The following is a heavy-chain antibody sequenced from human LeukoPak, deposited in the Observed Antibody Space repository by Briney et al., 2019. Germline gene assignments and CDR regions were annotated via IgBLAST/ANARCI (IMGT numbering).Heavy chain of an antibody. CDR3: ARMYYDFWSGYHNYYYYYMDV. CDR1: GGSFSGYY. CDR2: INHSGST. J-gene: IGHJ6*03. D-gene: IGHD3-3*01. Sequence: SETLSLTCAVYGGSFSGYYWSWIRQPPGKGLEWIGEINHSGSTNYNPSLKSRVTISVDTSKNQFSLKLSSVTAADTAVYYCARMYYDFWSGYHNYYYYYMDVWGKGTTVTVSS. V-gene: IGHV4-34*01.